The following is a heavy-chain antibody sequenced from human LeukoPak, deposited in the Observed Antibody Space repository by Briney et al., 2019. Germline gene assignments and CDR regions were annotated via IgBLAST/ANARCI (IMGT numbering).Heavy chain of an antibody. V-gene: IGHV3-23*01. CDR2: ISGSGGST. J-gene: IGHJ6*03. CDR1: GFTFGSYA. D-gene: IGHD6-13*01. CDR3: AKGSIAAAGYYYYYMDV. Sequence: PGGSLRLSCAASGFTFGSYATSWVRQAPGKGLEWVSAISGSGGSTYYADSVKGRFTISSDNSKNTLYLQMSSLRAEDTAVYYCAKGSIAAAGYYYYYMDVWGKGTTVTVSS.